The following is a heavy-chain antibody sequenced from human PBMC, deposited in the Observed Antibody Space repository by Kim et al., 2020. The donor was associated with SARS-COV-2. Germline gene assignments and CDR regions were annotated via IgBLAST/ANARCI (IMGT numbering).Heavy chain of an antibody. J-gene: IGHJ5*01. D-gene: IGHD2-15*01. CDR1: GYSISSGYY. CDR3: ARVSIVVVVAASTGENW. V-gene: IGHV4-38-2*02. CDR2: IYHSGST. Sequence: SETLSLTCTVSGYSISSGYYWGWIRQPPGKGLEWIGSIYHSGSTYYNPSLKSRVTISVDTSKNQFSLKLSSVTAADTAVYYCARVSIVVVVAASTGENW.